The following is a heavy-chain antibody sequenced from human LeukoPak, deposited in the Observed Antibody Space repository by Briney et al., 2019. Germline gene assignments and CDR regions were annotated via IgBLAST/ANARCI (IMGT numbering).Heavy chain of an antibody. CDR3: ARDGGLIMIVVAPYYYGMDV. CDR2: IIPIFGTA. D-gene: IGHD3-22*01. Sequence: SVKVSCKASGYTFTSYGISWVRQAPGQGLEWMGGIIPIFGTANYAQKFQGRVTITADESTSTAYMELSSLRSEDTAVYYCARDGGLIMIVVAPYYYGMDVWGQGTTVTVSS. CDR1: GYTFTSYG. J-gene: IGHJ6*02. V-gene: IGHV1-69*13.